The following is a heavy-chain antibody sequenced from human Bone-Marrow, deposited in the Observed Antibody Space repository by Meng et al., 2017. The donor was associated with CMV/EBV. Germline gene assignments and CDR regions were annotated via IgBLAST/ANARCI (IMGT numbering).Heavy chain of an antibody. D-gene: IGHD6-19*01. J-gene: IGHJ4*02. CDR1: GFTFSSYS. CDR2: ISSSSSYI. CDR3: ARGFPTQWLVLDY. V-gene: IGHV3-21*01. Sequence: GGSLRLSCAASGFTFSSYSMNWVRQAPGKGPEWVSSISSSSSYIYYTDSVKGRFTISRDNAKNSLNLQMNSLRAEDTAVYYCARGFPTQWLVLDYWGQGTRVTGSS.